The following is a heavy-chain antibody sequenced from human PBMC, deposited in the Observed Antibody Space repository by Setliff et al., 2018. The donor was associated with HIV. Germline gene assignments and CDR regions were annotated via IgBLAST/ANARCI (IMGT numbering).Heavy chain of an antibody. J-gene: IGHJ6*02. CDR3: ARTFGDLKHYNYYYTIDV. CDR1: GGSISNSYY. V-gene: IGHV4-61*02. D-gene: IGHD3-10*01. Sequence: PSQTLSLTCSVSGGSISNSYYWSWIRQPAGKALEWIGRIYTSGSTNYNPSLESRVSISLDTSKNQFSLKLSSVTAADTAVYYCARTFGDLKHYNYYYTIDVWGQGTTVTVSS. CDR2: IYTSGST.